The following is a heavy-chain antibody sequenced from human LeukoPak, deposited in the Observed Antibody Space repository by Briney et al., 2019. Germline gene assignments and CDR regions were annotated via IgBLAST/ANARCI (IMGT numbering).Heavy chain of an antibody. J-gene: IGHJ4*02. D-gene: IGHD3-3*01. Sequence: GGSLRLSCAASGFTFSDYYMSWIRQAPGKGLEWVSYISSSGSIIYYADSVKGRFTISRDNAKNSLYLQMNSLRAEDTAVYYCAKTPVRRFPLYFDYWGQGTLVTVSS. CDR1: GFTFSDYY. V-gene: IGHV3-11*01. CDR2: ISSSGSII. CDR3: AKTPVRRFPLYFDY.